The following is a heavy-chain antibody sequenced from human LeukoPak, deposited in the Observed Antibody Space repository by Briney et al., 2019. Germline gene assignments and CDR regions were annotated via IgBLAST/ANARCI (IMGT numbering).Heavy chain of an antibody. V-gene: IGHV3-23*01. J-gene: IGHJ4*02. CDR2: ISGSGGLT. CDR1: GFTFSNYA. CDR3: AKEGTYCGGDCYSEYFDY. D-gene: IGHD2-21*02. Sequence: GGSLRLSCAASGFTFSNYAMSWVRQAPGKGLEWVSAISGSGGLTYYTDSVKGRFSISRDNSKNTLYLQMNSLRAEDTAVYYCAKEGTYCGGDCYSEYFDYWGQGTQVTVSS.